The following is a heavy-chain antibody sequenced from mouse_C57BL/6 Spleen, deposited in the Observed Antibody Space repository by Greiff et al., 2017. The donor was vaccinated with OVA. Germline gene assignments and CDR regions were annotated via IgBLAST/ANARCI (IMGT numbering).Heavy chain of an antibody. J-gene: IGHJ4*01. V-gene: IGHV14-1*01. Sequence: VQLQQSGAELVRPGASVKLSCTASGFNIKDYYMHWVKQRPEQGLEWIGRIDPEDGDTEYAPKFQGKATMTADTSSNTAYLQLSSLTSEDTAVYYCTTFYGSSSYSAMDYWGQGTSVTVSS. CDR1: GFNIKDYY. D-gene: IGHD1-1*01. CDR2: IDPEDGDT. CDR3: TTFYGSSSYSAMDY.